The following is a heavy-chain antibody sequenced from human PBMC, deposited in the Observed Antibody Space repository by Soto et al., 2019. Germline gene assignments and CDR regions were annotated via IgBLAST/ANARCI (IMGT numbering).Heavy chain of an antibody. CDR2: IPYDGSNK. CDR1: GFTFSSYG. D-gene: IGHD2-21*02. CDR3: AKDQWAYCGGDCWAGE. V-gene: IGHV3-30*18. J-gene: IGHJ4*02. Sequence: PGGSLRLSCAASGFTFSSYGMHWVRQAPGKGLEWVAVIPYDGSNKYYADSVKGRFTISRDNSKNTLYLQMNSLRAEDTAVYYCAKDQWAYCGGDCWAGEWGQGTLVTGSS.